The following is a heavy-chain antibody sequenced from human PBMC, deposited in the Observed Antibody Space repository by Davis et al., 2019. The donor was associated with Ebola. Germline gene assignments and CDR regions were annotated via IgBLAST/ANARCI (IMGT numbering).Heavy chain of an antibody. V-gene: IGHV1-18*04. CDR2: INPHSGNT. CDR1: GYTFTNYG. Sequence: ASVKVSCKASGYTFTNYGITWVRQAPGQGLEWMGWINPHSGNTNYAQNVQGRVIMTSDTATTTAYLEVGSLRSGDTAVYYCARAQFPTTSDHWGQGTLVTVSS. D-gene: IGHD1-1*01. J-gene: IGHJ4*02. CDR3: ARAQFPTTSDH.